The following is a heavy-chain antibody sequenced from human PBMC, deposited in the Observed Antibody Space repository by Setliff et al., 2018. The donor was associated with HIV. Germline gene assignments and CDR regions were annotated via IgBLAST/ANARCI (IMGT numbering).Heavy chain of an antibody. Sequence: PGGSLRLSCAASGFTFTNYTMHWVRQAPGKGLEWVAVISFDGVIQYYADSVKGRFTISRDNSKSTLYLQMNGLRPEDTAVYYCARDQRAGVYGDYNYYFDSWGQGTLVTVSS. J-gene: IGHJ4*02. D-gene: IGHD4-17*01. V-gene: IGHV3-30-3*01. CDR3: ARDQRAGVYGDYNYYFDS. CDR1: GFTFTNYT. CDR2: ISFDGVIQ.